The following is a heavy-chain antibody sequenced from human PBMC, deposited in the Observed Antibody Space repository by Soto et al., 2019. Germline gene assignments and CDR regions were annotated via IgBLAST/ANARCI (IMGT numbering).Heavy chain of an antibody. Sequence: SVKVSCKASGGTFSSYAISWVRQAPGQGLEWMGGIIPIFGTANYAQKLQGRVTMTTDTSTSTAYMELRSLRSDDTAVYYCARADYDILTGYYVLIYYGMDVWGQGTTVTVSS. CDR2: IIPIFGTA. D-gene: IGHD3-9*01. CDR1: GGTFSSYA. J-gene: IGHJ6*02. V-gene: IGHV1-69*05. CDR3: ARADYDILTGYYVLIYYGMDV.